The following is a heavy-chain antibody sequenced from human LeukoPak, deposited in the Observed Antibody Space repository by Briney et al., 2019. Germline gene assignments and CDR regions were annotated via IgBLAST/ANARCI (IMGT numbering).Heavy chain of an antibody. CDR3: ARGPGIAAAGTHYFDY. V-gene: IGHV1-69*02. CDR2: IIPILGIA. Sequence: SVKVSCKASGGTFSSYTISWVRQAPGQGLEWMGRIIPILGIANYAQKLQGRVTITADKSTSTAYMELSNLRSEDTAVYYCARGPGIAAAGTHYFDYWGQGTLVTVSS. CDR1: GGTFSSYT. D-gene: IGHD6-13*01. J-gene: IGHJ4*02.